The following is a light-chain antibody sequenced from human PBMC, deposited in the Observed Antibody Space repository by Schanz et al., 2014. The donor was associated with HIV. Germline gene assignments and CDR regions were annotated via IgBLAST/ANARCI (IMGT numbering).Light chain of an antibody. V-gene: IGKV3-20*01. CDR3: QQYGSSPRT. CDR2: AAS. CDR1: QSISSSL. Sequence: IVLTQSPGTLSLSPGERGTLSCRASQSISSSLLAWYQKKPGQAPTLLIYAASSRATGIPDRFSGSGFGTDFTLTISSLEPEDFAVYYCQQYGSSPRTFGPGTKVGIK. J-gene: IGKJ1*01.